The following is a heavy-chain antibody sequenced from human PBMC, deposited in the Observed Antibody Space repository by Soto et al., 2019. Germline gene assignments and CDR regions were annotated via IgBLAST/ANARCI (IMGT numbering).Heavy chain of an antibody. D-gene: IGHD6-19*01. J-gene: IGHJ4*02. CDR2: ISGSGGST. Sequence: GSLRLSCAASGFTCSSYAVSWVRQAPGKGLEWVSAISGSGGSTYYADSVKGRFTISRDNSKNTLYLQMNSLRAEDTAVYYCAKAVAGPGVGLSYFDYWGQGTLVTVSS. V-gene: IGHV3-23*01. CDR1: GFTCSSYA. CDR3: AKAVAGPGVGLSYFDY.